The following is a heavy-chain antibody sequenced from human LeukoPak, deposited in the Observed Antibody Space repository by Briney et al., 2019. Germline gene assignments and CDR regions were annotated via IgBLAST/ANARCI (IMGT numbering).Heavy chain of an antibody. CDR3: ARFFDFWSGYYTNYFDY. V-gene: IGHV3-48*04. D-gene: IGHD3-3*01. Sequence: PGGSLRLSCAASGFTFTSYSINWVRQAPGKGLEWVSYISSSGSTIYYADSVKGRFTISRDNAKNSLYLQMNSLRAEDTAVYYCARFFDFWSGYYTNYFDYWGQGTLVTVSS. J-gene: IGHJ4*02. CDR1: GFTFTSYS. CDR2: ISSSGSTI.